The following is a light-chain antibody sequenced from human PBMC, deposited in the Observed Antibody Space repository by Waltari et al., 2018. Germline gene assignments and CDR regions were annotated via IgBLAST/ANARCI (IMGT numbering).Light chain of an antibody. J-gene: IGLJ1*01. CDR1: SRDLGAYNF. V-gene: IGLV2-14*03. CDR3: KSYTNSNTYV. CDR2: GVS. Sequence: QSALTQPASVSGSPGQSITLSCAGTSRDLGAYNFVSWYQQHAGKAPKVMIYGVSNRPSGVSNRFSGSKSGNTASLTISGLQAEDEADYYCKSYTNSNTYVFGTGTKVTVL.